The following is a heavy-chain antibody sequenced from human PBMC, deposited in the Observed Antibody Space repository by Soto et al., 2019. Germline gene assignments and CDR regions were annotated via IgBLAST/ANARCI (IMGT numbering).Heavy chain of an antibody. Sequence: SVKVSCKASGGTFSSYAISWVRQAPGQGLEWMGGIIPIFGTANYAQKFQGRVTITADESTSTAYMELSSLRSEDTAVYYCATASGPLTYYYDSSGSYGVDVWGQGTTVTVSS. CDR1: GGTFSSYA. CDR3: ATASGPLTYYYDSSGSYGVDV. J-gene: IGHJ6*02. V-gene: IGHV1-69*13. CDR2: IIPIFGTA. D-gene: IGHD3-22*01.